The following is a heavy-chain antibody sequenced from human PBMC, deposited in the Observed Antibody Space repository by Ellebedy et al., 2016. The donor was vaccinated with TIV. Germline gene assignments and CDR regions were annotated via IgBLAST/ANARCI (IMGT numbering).Heavy chain of an antibody. D-gene: IGHD2-21*01. CDR3: ARDPGGGGDFGDNWFDP. CDR1: GFTVRSSF. J-gene: IGHJ5*02. CDR2: IYTDGGT. Sequence: GESLKISCAASGFTVRSSFMSWVRQAPGKGLEWVPVIYTDGGTNYTDSVLGRFDISRASSKNTLYLQMNSLTAEDTAVYYCARDPGGGGDFGDNWFDPWGQGTLVTVSS. V-gene: IGHV3-66*01.